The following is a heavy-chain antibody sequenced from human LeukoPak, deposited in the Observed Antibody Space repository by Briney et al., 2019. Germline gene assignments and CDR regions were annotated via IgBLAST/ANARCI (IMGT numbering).Heavy chain of an antibody. J-gene: IGHJ3*02. V-gene: IGHV4-4*07. Sequence: SETLSLTCTVSGGSLSSYYWSWIRQPAGKGLEWIGRIYTSESTNYDPSLKSRVTMSVDTSKNQFSLKLSLVTAADTAVYYCARAYDGDDAFDIWGQGTMVTVSS. D-gene: IGHD3-10*01. CDR3: ARAYDGDDAFDI. CDR1: GGSLSSYY. CDR2: IYTSEST.